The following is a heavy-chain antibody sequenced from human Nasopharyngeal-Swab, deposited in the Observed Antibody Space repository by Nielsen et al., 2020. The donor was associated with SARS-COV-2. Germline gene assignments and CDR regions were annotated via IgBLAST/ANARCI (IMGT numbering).Heavy chain of an antibody. Sequence: ASVKVSCKASGYTFTSFGISWVRQAPGQGLEWMGWISSYNGDTHYAHNLQGRITMTTDTSTSTAYLELRSLRSDDTAMYYCATAYGSVSSPEYWGQGTLVTVSS. CDR1: GYTFTSFG. CDR3: ATAYGSVSSPEY. CDR2: ISSYNGDT. V-gene: IGHV1-18*01. J-gene: IGHJ4*02. D-gene: IGHD3-10*01.